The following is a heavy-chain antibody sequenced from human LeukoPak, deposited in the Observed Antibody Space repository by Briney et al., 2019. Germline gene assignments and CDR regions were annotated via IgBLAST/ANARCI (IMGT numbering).Heavy chain of an antibody. CDR3: ARRVVVAATHSYFDY. CDR1: GGSISSYY. Sequence: SETLSLTCTVSGGSISSYYWSWIRQPPGKGLEWIGYIYYSGSTNYNPSLKSRVTISVDTSKNQFSLKLSSVTAADTAVYYCARRVVVAATHSYFDYWGQGTLVTVSS. D-gene: IGHD2-15*01. CDR2: IYYSGST. V-gene: IGHV4-59*01. J-gene: IGHJ4*02.